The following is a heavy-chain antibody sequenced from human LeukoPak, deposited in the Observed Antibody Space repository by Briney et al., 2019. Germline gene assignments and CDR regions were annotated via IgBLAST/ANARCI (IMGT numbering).Heavy chain of an antibody. V-gene: IGHV3-7*02. CDR1: EITFRTYW. J-gene: IGHJ4*02. CDR3: ASGGDWVFDS. CDR2: IKPDGSEK. D-gene: IGHD2-21*02. Sequence: PGGSLRLSCAASEITFRTYWMTWVRQAPGIGLEWVAIIKPDGSEKHYVDSVKGRFTISRDNAKNTLYLQMNSLRVEDTAVYYCASGGDWVFDSWGQGTLVTVSS.